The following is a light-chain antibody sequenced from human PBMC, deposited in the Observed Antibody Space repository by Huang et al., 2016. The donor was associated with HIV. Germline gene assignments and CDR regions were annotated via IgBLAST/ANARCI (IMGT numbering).Light chain of an antibody. CDR1: QSVSRN. V-gene: IGKV3-15*01. J-gene: IGKJ2*01. Sequence: EIVMTQSPATLSVSPGERATLTCRARQSVSRNFAWYQQKRGQAPRHLIYGASTRATGIPARLSGGGSVTEFTLTISSVQSEDFAVYYCQQYNNWPLYTFGQGTKLEIK. CDR3: QQYNNWPLYT. CDR2: GAS.